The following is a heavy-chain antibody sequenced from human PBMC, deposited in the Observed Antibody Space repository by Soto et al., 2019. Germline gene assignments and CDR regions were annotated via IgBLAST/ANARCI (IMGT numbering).Heavy chain of an antibody. CDR2: VHHSWGS. CDR3: ARQGFGPLHGLVDV. CDR1: GGSISSYY. Sequence: QVQLQESGPGLVKPSETLSLSCTVSGGSISSYYWSWFRQSPGKRMEWIGYVHHSWGSSYNPSLQSRDDLSLNTSKSQFSLKMTSVTATDTAVYYCARQGFGPLHGLVDVWGQGTTVTVSS. V-gene: IGHV4-59*08. J-gene: IGHJ6*02. D-gene: IGHD3-10*01.